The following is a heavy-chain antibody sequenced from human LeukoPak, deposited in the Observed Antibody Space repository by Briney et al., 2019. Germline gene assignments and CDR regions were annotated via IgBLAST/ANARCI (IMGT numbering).Heavy chain of an antibody. CDR3: ARDFRSSGDDLDY. V-gene: IGHV3-48*01. D-gene: IGHD3-22*01. CDR2: ISSSSSSII. J-gene: IGHJ4*02. Sequence: PGGSLRLSCAASGFTFSIYRMNWVRQAPGKGLEWVSYISSSSSSIIYYADSVKGRFTISRDNAKNSLYLQMNSLRAEDTAVYYCARDFRSSGDDLDYWGQGTLVTVSS. CDR1: GFTFSIYR.